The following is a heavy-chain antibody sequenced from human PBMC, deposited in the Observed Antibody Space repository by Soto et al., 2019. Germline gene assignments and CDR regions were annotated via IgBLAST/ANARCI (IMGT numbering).Heavy chain of an antibody. CDR1: GFAFSSYG. J-gene: IGHJ1*01. Sequence: GGSLRLSCAASGFAFSSYGMHWVRQAPGKGLEWVALILHDGSHVSYADSVKGRFTISRDNSKNTLYLQMNSLRAEDTAVYYCARGSSGWYVYFQHWGQGTLVTVSS. D-gene: IGHD6-19*01. CDR3: ARGSSGWYVYFQH. CDR2: ILHDGSHV. V-gene: IGHV3-30*03.